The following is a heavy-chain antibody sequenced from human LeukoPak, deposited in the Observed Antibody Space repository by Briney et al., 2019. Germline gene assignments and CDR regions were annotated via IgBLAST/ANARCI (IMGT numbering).Heavy chain of an antibody. D-gene: IGHD3-22*01. J-gene: IGHJ4*02. CDR2: ISGSGGNT. CDR3: ARAPPRYYDSSGYYYDLYYFDY. CDR1: GFTFSSYA. V-gene: IGHV3-23*01. Sequence: PGGSLRLSCAASGFTFSSYAVSWVRQAPGKGLEWVSAISGSGGNTYYADSVKGRFTISRDNSKNTLYLQMNSLRAEDTAVYYCARAPPRYYDSSGYYYDLYYFDYWGQGTLVTVSS.